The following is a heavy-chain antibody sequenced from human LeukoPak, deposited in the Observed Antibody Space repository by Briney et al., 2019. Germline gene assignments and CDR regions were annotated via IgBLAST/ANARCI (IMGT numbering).Heavy chain of an antibody. CDR1: GYTFTSYG. CDR3: ARDRTWIQLWDAFDI. Sequence: ASVKVSCKASGYTFTSYGISWVRQAPGQGLEWMGWISAYNGNTNYAQKLQGRVTMTTDTSTSTAYMELRSLRSDDTAVYYCARDRTWIQLWDAFDIWGQGTMVTVSS. CDR2: ISAYNGNT. J-gene: IGHJ3*02. D-gene: IGHD5-18*01. V-gene: IGHV1-18*01.